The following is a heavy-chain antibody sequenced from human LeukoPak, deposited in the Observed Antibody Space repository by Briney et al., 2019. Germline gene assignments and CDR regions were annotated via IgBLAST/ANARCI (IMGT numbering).Heavy chain of an antibody. CDR3: AKEVAAAGTYFQH. J-gene: IGHJ1*01. CDR2: ISGSGGST. V-gene: IGHV3-23*01. CDR1: GFTFSSYA. Sequence: GGSLRLSRAASGFTFSSYAMSWVLQVPGKALDCVSAISGSGGSTYYADSVKGRFTISTDNSKNSLYLQMNSLRAEDTAVYYCAKEVAAAGTYFQHWGQGTLVTVSS. D-gene: IGHD6-13*01.